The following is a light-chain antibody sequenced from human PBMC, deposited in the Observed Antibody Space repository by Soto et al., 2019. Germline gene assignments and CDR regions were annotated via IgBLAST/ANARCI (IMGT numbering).Light chain of an antibody. V-gene: IGKV3-15*01. Sequence: EIVMTQSPATLSVSPGERATLSCRASQSVSSNLAWYQQKPGQAPRLLLYGTSTRATVISARFSGSRSGTEFTLTISSLQSEDFAVYYCQHYNNWPRTFGQGTKVEIK. CDR2: GTS. CDR3: QHYNNWPRT. CDR1: QSVSSN. J-gene: IGKJ1*01.